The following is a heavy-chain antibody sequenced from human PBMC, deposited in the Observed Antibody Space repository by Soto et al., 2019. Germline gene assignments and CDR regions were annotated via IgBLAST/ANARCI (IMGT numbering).Heavy chain of an antibody. D-gene: IGHD3-22*01. CDR2: ISSSSSYI. CDR3: ARAPYYYDSRGYWAY. CDR1: GFTFSSYS. V-gene: IGHV3-21*01. J-gene: IGHJ4*02. Sequence: GGSLRLSCAASGFTFSSYSMNWVRQAPGKKLKKVTSISSSSSYIYYADKVKGRFTISRDNAKNSLYLQMNRLRDEVTAVYYCARAPYYYDSRGYWAYWGQGTLVTVSS.